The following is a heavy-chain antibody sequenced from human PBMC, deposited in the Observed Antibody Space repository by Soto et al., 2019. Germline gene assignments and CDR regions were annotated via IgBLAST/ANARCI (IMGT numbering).Heavy chain of an antibody. Sequence: SVKVSCKASGGTFSSYAISWVRQAPGQGLEWMGGIIPIFGTANYAQKLQGRVTITADESTSTAYMELSSLRSEDTAVYYCARAKTELSAMVTPGYYYYGMDVWGQGTTVTVSS. J-gene: IGHJ6*02. CDR3: ARAKTELSAMVTPGYYYYGMDV. D-gene: IGHD5-18*01. CDR1: GGTFSSYA. CDR2: IIPIFGTA. V-gene: IGHV1-69*13.